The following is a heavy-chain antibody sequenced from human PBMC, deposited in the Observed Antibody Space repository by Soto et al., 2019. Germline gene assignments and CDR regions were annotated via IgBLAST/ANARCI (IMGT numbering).Heavy chain of an antibody. CDR2: IYYSGST. J-gene: IGHJ4*02. D-gene: IGHD6-19*01. CDR3: ARHNGAKQWLGWGDY. V-gene: IGHV4-39*01. Sequence: SETLSLTCTVSGGSISSSSYYWGWIRQPPGKGLEWIGSIYYSGSTYYNPSLKSRVTISVDTSKNQFSLKLSSVTAADTAVYYCARHNGAKQWLGWGDYWGQGTLVTVSS. CDR1: GGSISSSSYY.